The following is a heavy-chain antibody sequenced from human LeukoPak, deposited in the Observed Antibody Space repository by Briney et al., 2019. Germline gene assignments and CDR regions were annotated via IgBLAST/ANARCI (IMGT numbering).Heavy chain of an antibody. V-gene: IGHV3-23*01. CDR2: ISGSGGST. D-gene: IGHD6-19*01. J-gene: IGHJ4*02. CDR3: ATGYSSGWYRVLIDY. Sequence: GGSLRLSCAASGFTFSSYGMSWVRQAPGKGLEWVSAISGSGGSTYYADSVKGRFTISRDNSKNTLYLQMNSLRAEDTAVYYCATGYSSGWYRVLIDYWGQGTLVTVSS. CDR1: GFTFSSYG.